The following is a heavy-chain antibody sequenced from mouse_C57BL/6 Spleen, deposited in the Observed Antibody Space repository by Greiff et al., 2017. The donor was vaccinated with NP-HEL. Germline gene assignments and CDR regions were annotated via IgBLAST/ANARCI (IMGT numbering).Heavy chain of an antibody. CDR3: ARSTGRNFDY. D-gene: IGHD4-1*02. CDR1: RYAFSSSW. CDR2: IYPGDGDT. V-gene: IGHV1-82*01. J-gene: IGHJ2*01. Sequence: QVQLQQSGPELVKPGASVKISCKASRYAFSSSWMNWVKQRPGKGLEWIGRIYPGDGDTNYNGKFKGKATLTADKSSSTAYMQLSSLTSEDSAVYFCARSTGRNFDYWGQGTTLTVSS.